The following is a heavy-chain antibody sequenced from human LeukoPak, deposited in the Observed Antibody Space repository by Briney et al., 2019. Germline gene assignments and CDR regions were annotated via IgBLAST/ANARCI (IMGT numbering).Heavy chain of an antibody. CDR1: GYTFTIYD. V-gene: IGHV1-8*03. Sequence: ASVKVSFKASGYTFTIYDINWVRQATGQGLEWMGWMNPNSGNTGYAQKFQGRVTITRNTSISTAYMELSSLRSEDTAVYYCAMGATTAAAFDIWGQGTMVTVSS. D-gene: IGHD1-26*01. J-gene: IGHJ3*02. CDR3: AMGATTAAAFDI. CDR2: MNPNSGNT.